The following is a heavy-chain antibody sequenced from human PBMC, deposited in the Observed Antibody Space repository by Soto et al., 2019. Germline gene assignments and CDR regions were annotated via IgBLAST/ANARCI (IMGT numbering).Heavy chain of an antibody. CDR3: ARASDSAYSSSWYSAFDV. J-gene: IGHJ3*01. V-gene: IGHV4-30-4*01. Sequence: SETLSLTCTVSGGSISSGDYFWSWIRQPPGKGLVWIAIIYHSGSTHYNPSLRNRVFMSVDTSTNRFSLNLTSVTAADTAVYYCARASDSAYSSSWYSAFDVWGQGTMVTVSS. CDR1: GGSISSGDYF. CDR2: IYHSGST. D-gene: IGHD6-13*01.